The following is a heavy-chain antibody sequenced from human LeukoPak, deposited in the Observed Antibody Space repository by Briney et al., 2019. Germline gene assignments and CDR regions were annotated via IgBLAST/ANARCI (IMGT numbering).Heavy chain of an antibody. CDR3: ARMTTVTLGPFDY. J-gene: IGHJ4*02. Sequence: SETLSLTCAVSGGSISSSNWWSWVRQPPGKGLEWIGEIYHSGSTNYNPSLKSRVTISVDKSKNQFSLKLSSVTAADTAVYYCARMTTVTLGPFDYWGQGTLVTVSS. CDR2: IYHSGST. D-gene: IGHD4-17*01. CDR1: GGSISSSNW. V-gene: IGHV4-4*02.